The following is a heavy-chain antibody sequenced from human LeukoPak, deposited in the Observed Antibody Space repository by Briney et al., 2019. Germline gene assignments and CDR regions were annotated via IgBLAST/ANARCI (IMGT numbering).Heavy chain of an antibody. D-gene: IGHD5-18*01. V-gene: IGHV6-1*01. Sequence: SQTLSLTCAISGDSFSSNSAAWNWLRQSPSRGLEWLGSTYYRSKLYNDYAVSVKSRITINPDTSKNQFSLQLNSVTPEDTAVYYCAREPRLGIRLSGMDVWGQGTTVTVSS. CDR2: TYYRSKLYN. CDR3: AREPRLGIRLSGMDV. J-gene: IGHJ6*02. CDR1: GDSFSSNSAA.